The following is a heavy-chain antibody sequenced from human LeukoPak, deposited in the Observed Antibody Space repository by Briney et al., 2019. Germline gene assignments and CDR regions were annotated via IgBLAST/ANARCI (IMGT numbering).Heavy chain of an antibody. Sequence: GGSLRLSCVASGFSFTTHAMGWVRQAPGKGLEWVSRISGSGGSTKYSGSVKGPFTISRDNSKNTLYLQINSLRADDTAVYYCAKDQDPHSYGSGSYAPFDYWGQGTLVTVSS. CDR1: GFSFTTHA. V-gene: IGHV3-23*01. CDR2: ISGSGGST. J-gene: IGHJ4*02. CDR3: AKDQDPHSYGSGSYAPFDY. D-gene: IGHD3-10*01.